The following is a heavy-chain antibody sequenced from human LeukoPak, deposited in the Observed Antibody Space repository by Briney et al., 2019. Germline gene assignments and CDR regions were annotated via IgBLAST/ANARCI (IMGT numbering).Heavy chain of an antibody. CDR2: IYPGDSHT. CDR3: ARGPYAYTSSATLGSYNWFDP. J-gene: IGHJ5*02. D-gene: IGHD2-2*02. Sequence: KPGESLTISCKGSGYSLPNYWIGWVRQIPGKGLEWMGIIYPGDSHTRYSPSLQDQVTISVDKSISTAYLQWSSLKASDTAMYYCARGPYAYTSSATLGSYNWFDPWGQGSLVTVSS. CDR1: GYSLPNYW. V-gene: IGHV5-51*03.